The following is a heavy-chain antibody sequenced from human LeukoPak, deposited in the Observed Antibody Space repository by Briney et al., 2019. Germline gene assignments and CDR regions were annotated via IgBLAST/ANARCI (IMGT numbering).Heavy chain of an antibody. CDR3: ARSNRRALAVAGLCFDY. CDR1: GYTFISYV. D-gene: IGHD6-19*01. V-gene: IGHV1-69*13. J-gene: IGHJ4*02. Sequence: ASVKVSCKASGYTFISYVIHWVRQAPGQGLEWMGGIIPIFGTANYAQKFQGRVTITADESTSTAYMELSSLRSEDTAVYYCARSNRRALAVAGLCFDYWGQGTLVTVSS. CDR2: IIPIFGTA.